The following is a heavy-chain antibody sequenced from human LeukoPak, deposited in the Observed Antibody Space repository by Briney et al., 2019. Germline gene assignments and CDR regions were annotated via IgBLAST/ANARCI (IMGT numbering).Heavy chain of an antibody. J-gene: IGHJ4*02. Sequence: SETLSLTCTVSGNSISSGDNYWSWIRQPAGKGLEWIGRIYTSGSTNYNPSLKSRVTISGDTSKNQFSLKLSSVTVADTAVYYCASSGGLYYYDSNTSRDYWGQGTLVTVSS. CDR3: ASSGGLYYYDSNTSRDY. D-gene: IGHD3-22*01. CDR1: GNSISSGDNY. V-gene: IGHV4-61*02. CDR2: IYTSGST.